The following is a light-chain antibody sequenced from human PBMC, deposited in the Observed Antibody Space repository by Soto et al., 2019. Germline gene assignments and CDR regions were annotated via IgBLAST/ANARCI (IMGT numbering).Light chain of an antibody. J-gene: IGKJ2*01. V-gene: IGKV3-20*01. CDR1: QSVSNNY. CDR2: ASS. Sequence: EVVLTQSPGTLSLSPGERATLSCRASQSVSNNYLAWYQQKPGQSPKLLIFASSDRATGIPARFSGSGSGTDFTLTISSLEPEDFAVYYCKQYGSSPPYTLGQGTKREIK. CDR3: KQYGSSPPYT.